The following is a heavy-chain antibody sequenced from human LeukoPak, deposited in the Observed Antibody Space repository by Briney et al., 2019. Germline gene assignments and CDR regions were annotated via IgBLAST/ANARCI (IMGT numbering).Heavy chain of an antibody. J-gene: IGHJ5*02. Sequence: GGSLRLSCAASGFTFSTSWMSWVRQAPGKGLEWVSVLYAGGTTYYADSVKGRFTISRDNSKNTLYLQMNSLRAEDTAVYYCARGNGYISGRVDYNWFDPWGQGTLVTVSS. CDR2: LYAGGTT. CDR1: GFTFSTSW. V-gene: IGHV3-53*01. D-gene: IGHD5-18*01. CDR3: ARGNGYISGRVDYNWFDP.